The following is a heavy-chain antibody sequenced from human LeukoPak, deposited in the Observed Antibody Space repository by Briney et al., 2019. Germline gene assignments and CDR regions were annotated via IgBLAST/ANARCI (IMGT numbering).Heavy chain of an antibody. J-gene: IGHJ4*02. CDR2: IWYDENKK. V-gene: IGHV3-33*06. CDR1: GFTFNSYD. D-gene: IGHD1-1*01. CDR3: AKDYRVRQPLETAFDS. Sequence: GGSLRLSCTASGFTFNSYDMNWVRQAPGKGLEWVARIWYDENKKYYADSVQGRFTISRDNSRNTVYLEMNSLRVEDTAVYFCAKDYRVRQPLETAFDSWGQGTLVTVSS.